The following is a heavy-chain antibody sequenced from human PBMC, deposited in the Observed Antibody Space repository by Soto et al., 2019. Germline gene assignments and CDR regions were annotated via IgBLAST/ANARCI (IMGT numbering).Heavy chain of an antibody. CDR3: ARDKQYSRRWNTYWLDP. Sequence: GGSLRLSCAASGFTFSDYYMSWIRQAPGKGLEWVSYISSSGSTIYYADSVKGRFTISRDNAKNSLYLQMNSLRAEDTAVYYCARDKQYSRRWNTYWLDPWGQGTQVTVSS. V-gene: IGHV3-11*01. D-gene: IGHD6-13*01. CDR2: ISSSGSTI. J-gene: IGHJ5*02. CDR1: GFTFSDYY.